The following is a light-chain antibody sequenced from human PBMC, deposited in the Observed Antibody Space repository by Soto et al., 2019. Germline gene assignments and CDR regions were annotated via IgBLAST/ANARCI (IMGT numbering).Light chain of an antibody. J-gene: IGKJ1*01. Sequence: DSQMSRSPSSLSASVEDRVIITCRASQSISNHLNWYQQKPGKAPKLLIFAASSLQSGVPSRFSGSRSGPDFTLTISSLQPEDFATYYCQQSYSSPPTFGQGTKVDIK. CDR2: AAS. V-gene: IGKV1-39*01. CDR3: QQSYSSPPT. CDR1: QSISNH.